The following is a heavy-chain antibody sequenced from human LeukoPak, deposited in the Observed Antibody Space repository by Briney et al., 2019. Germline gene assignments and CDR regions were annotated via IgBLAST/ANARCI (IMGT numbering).Heavy chain of an antibody. J-gene: IGHJ3*02. CDR3: ARVAAYCSSTSCYTTHAFDI. V-gene: IGHV1-18*01. Sequence: ASVKVSCKASGGTFSSYAISWVRQAPGQGLEWMGWISAYNGNTNYAQKLQGRVTMTTDTSTSTAYMELRSLRSDDTAVYYCARVAAYCSSTSCYTTHAFDIWGQGTMVTVSS. D-gene: IGHD2-2*02. CDR2: ISAYNGNT. CDR1: GGTFSSYA.